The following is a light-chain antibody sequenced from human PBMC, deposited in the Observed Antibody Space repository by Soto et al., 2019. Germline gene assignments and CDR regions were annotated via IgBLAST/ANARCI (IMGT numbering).Light chain of an antibody. J-gene: IGLJ1*01. Sequence: QSALTQPASVSGSPGQSITISCTGTSSDIGGYNYVAWYQQHLGKAPKLIIYNVAVRPSGVSNRFSGSKSGNTASLAISGLQPEDEAHYYCSSYTGASALYVFGTGTKLTVL. CDR1: SSDIGGYNY. CDR2: NVA. CDR3: SSYTGASALYV. V-gene: IGLV2-14*03.